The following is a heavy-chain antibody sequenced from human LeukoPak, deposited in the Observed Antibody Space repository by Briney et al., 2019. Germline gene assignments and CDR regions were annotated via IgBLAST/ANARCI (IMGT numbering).Heavy chain of an antibody. CDR3: TTEGLTSWFDP. CDR2: IKSKTDGGTP. Sequence: PGGSLRLSCAASGFTFSNAWMSWVRPAPGRGLEWVGRIKSKTDGGTPDYAAPVKGRFTISRDDSKNTLYLQMNSLKTEDTAVYYCTTEGLTSWFDPWGQGTLVTVSS. J-gene: IGHJ5*02. D-gene: IGHD1-1*01. CDR1: GFTFSNAW. V-gene: IGHV3-15*01.